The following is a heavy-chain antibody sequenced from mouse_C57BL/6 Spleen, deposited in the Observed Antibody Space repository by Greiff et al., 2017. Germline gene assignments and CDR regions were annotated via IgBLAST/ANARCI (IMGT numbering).Heavy chain of an antibody. D-gene: IGHD1-1*01. CDR3: ASSRVRLYGLDN. V-gene: IGHV1-69*01. CDR2: IDPSDSYT. CDR1: GYTFTSYW. Sequence: VQLQQPGAELVMPGASVKLSCKASGYTFTSYWMHWVKQRPGQGLEWIGEIDPSDSYTNYNQKFKGKSTLTVDKSSSTAYMQLRSLTSEDSAVYYCASSRVRLYGLDNWGQGTSLTV. J-gene: IGHJ2*03.